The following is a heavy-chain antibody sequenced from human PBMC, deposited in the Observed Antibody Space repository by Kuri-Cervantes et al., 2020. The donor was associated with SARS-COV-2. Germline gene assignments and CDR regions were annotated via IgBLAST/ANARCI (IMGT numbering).Heavy chain of an antibody. CDR2: IYTSGST. CDR3: ARGWLSGY. Sequence: SCTVSGGSISSGSYYWSWIRQPAGKGLEWIGRIYTSGSTNYNPSLKSRVTISVDTSKNQFSLKLSSVTAADTAVYYCARGWLSGYWGQGTLVTVSS. D-gene: IGHD5-12*01. V-gene: IGHV4-61*02. CDR1: GGSISSGSYY. J-gene: IGHJ4*02.